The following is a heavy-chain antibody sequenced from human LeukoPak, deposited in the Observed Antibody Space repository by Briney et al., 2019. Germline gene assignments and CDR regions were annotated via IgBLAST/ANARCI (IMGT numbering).Heavy chain of an antibody. V-gene: IGHV3-20*04. J-gene: IGHJ3*02. CDR3: ARAKDCSSITCPFDI. CDR2: INWNSGST. Sequence: GGSLRLSCAASAFTFHDYGMSWVRQAPGKGLEWVSSINWNSGSTGYADSVKGRFSISRDNGRNSLYLQMNSLRAEDTALYYCARAKDCSSITCPFDIWGQGTMVTVSS. D-gene: IGHD2-2*01. CDR1: AFTFHDYG.